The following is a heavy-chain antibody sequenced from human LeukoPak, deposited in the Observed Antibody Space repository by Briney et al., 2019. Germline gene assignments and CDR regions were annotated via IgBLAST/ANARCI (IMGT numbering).Heavy chain of an antibody. CDR2: INPNTGAT. CDR1: GYTFTGYY. D-gene: IGHD6-19*01. J-gene: IGHJ4*02. CDR3: ARDRVGSGWPRPWYFEF. V-gene: IGHV1-2*02. Sequence: ASVKVSCKPSGYTFTGYYLHWVRQAPGRGLEWMGWINPNTGATIYAEKFQGRVTMTRDTSIGTAYMEMRSLRSDDTAVYYCARDRVGSGWPRPWYFEFWGQGTLITVSS.